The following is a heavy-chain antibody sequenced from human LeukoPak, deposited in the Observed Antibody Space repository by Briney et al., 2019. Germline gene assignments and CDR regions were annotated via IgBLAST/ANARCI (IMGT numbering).Heavy chain of an antibody. Sequence: SETLSLTCTVSGGSISSSSYYWGWIRQPPGKGLEWIGSIYYSGSIYYNPSLKSRVTISVDTSKNQFSLKLSSVTAADTAVYYCARDRYYYGSGSYSYHNWFDPWGQGTLVTVSS. CDR3: ARDRYYYGSGSYSYHNWFDP. CDR2: IYYSGSI. J-gene: IGHJ5*02. V-gene: IGHV4-39*07. D-gene: IGHD3-10*01. CDR1: GGSISSSSYY.